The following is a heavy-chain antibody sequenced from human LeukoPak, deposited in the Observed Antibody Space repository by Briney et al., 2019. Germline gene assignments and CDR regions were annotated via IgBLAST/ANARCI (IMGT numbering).Heavy chain of an antibody. Sequence: GGSLRLSCEASGFIFSTFSMHWVRQAPGRGLEWISFISSGSSTIYEADSVKGRFSISRDNAKNSLSLQMNSLRAEDTAVYYCARGTPCTNSTCYPLGVFDVWGQGTTVSVSS. V-gene: IGHV3-48*01. CDR1: GFIFSTFS. CDR2: ISSGSSTI. J-gene: IGHJ3*01. D-gene: IGHD2-8*01. CDR3: ARGTPCTNSTCYPLGVFDV.